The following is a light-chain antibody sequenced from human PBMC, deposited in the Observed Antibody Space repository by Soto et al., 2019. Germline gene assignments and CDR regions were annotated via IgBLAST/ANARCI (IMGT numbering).Light chain of an antibody. Sequence: EIVLTQSPATLSLSPGERATLSCRASQSISSYLAWYQQKPDQAPRLLIYDASNRATGIPARFSGSGSWTDFPLTISSLEPEDFAVYYCQQRSTWPFTFGPGTKVDIK. CDR3: QQRSTWPFT. V-gene: IGKV3-11*01. J-gene: IGKJ3*01. CDR1: QSISSY. CDR2: DAS.